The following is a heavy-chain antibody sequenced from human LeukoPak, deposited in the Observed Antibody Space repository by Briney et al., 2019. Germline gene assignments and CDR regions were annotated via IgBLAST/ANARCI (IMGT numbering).Heavy chain of an antibody. CDR1: GGSFSGYY. D-gene: IGHD6-19*01. Sequence: SETLSLTCAVYGGSFSGYYWSWIRQLPGKGLEWIGEINHSGSTNYNPSLKSRVTISVDTSKNQFSLKLSSVTAADTAVYYCARGGGIAVADSYFDYWGQGTLVTVSS. V-gene: IGHV4-34*01. CDR2: INHSGST. CDR3: ARGGGIAVADSYFDY. J-gene: IGHJ4*02.